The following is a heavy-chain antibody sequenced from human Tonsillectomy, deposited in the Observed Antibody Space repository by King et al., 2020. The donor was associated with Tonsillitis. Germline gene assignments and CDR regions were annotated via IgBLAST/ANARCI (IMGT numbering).Heavy chain of an antibody. CDR1: GFTFSSYS. J-gene: IGHJ6*02. D-gene: IGHD2-15*01. CDR2: ISSSSSYI. CDR3: ARDKEYCSGGSCYPDRYYYYYYGMDV. Sequence: VQLVESGGGLVKPGGSLRLSCAASGFTFSSYSMNWVRQAPGKGLEWVSSISSSSSYIYYADSVKGRFTISRDNAKNSLYLQMNSLRAEDTAVYYCARDKEYCSGGSCYPDRYYYYYYGMDVWGQGTTVTVSS. V-gene: IGHV3-21*01.